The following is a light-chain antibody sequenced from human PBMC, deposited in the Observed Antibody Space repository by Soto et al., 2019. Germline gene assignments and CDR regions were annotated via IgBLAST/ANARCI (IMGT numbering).Light chain of an antibody. Sequence: QSVLTQPASVSGSPGQSITISCTGTSSDVGGYNYVSWYQQHPGKAPKLVIYDVSNRPSGVSNRFSGSKSGNTASLTISGLQAEDEADYSCSSYTRSPYVFGPGTKVPVL. CDR2: DVS. V-gene: IGLV2-14*01. CDR1: SSDVGGYNY. J-gene: IGLJ1*01. CDR3: SSYTRSPYV.